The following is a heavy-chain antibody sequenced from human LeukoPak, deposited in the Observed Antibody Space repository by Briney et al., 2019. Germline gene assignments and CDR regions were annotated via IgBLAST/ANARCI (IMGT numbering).Heavy chain of an antibody. J-gene: IGHJ4*02. CDR2: IYYSGST. V-gene: IGHV4-30-4*01. Sequence: PSETLSLTCTVSGGSTSSGDYYWSWIRQPPGKGLEWIGYIYYSGSTYYNPSLKSRVTISVDTSKNQFSLKLSSVTAADTAVYYCARQHRLRFLEWLLSGPVDYWGQGTLVTVSS. CDR1: GGSTSSGDYY. CDR3: ARQHRLRFLEWLLSGPVDY. D-gene: IGHD3-3*01.